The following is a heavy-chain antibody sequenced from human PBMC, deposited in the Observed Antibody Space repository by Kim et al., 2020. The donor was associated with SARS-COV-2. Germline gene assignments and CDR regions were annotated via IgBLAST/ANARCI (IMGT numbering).Heavy chain of an antibody. CDR2: VDHSGTT. CDR3: ARGVSSAWTLRAWFDP. Sequence: SETLSLTCVVSGAAISSSSCWSWVRQPPGKGLEWIGEVDHSGTTSYNVSLKSRVTISVDKSKNQFSLRLNSVSAADTAVYYCARGVSSAWTLRAWFDPWGEGTLVTVPA. CDR1: GAAISSSSC. J-gene: IGHJ5*02. V-gene: IGHV4-4*02. D-gene: IGHD3-22*01.